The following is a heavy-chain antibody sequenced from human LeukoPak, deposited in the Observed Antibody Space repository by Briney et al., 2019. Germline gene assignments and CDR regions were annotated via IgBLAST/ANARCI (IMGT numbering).Heavy chain of an antibody. V-gene: IGHV3-23*01. D-gene: IGHD3-22*01. J-gene: IGHJ4*02. CDR2: IDYSGGDT. Sequence: GGSLRLSCTASGFTLSSYEMSWIRQAPGKGLEWVSSIDYSGGDTHYADSVKGRFTISRDNSKNTLYLQMNSLRAEDTAVYYCARDPGYYDSSGYLDYWGQGTLVTVSS. CDR1: GFTLSSYE. CDR3: ARDPGYYDSSGYLDY.